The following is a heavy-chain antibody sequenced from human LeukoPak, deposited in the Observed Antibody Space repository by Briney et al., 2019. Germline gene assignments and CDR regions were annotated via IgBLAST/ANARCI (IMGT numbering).Heavy chain of an antibody. V-gene: IGHV1-24*01. J-gene: IGHJ4*02. CDR3: ARCGDTYYYDSSGCLFLWY. D-gene: IGHD3-22*01. Sequence: PLASVKVSCKVSGYTLTELSMHWVRQAPGKGLEWMGGFDPEDGETIYAQKFQGRVTMTEDTSTDTAYMELSSLRSEDTAVYYCARCGDTYYYDSSGCLFLWYWGQGTLVTVSS. CDR1: GYTLTELS. CDR2: FDPEDGET.